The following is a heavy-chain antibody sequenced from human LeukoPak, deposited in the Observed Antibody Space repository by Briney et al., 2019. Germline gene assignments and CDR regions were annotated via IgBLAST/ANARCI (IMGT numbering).Heavy chain of an antibody. CDR1: GYSFTSYW. Sequence: GESPKISCKASGYSFTSYWIGWVRQMPGKGLEWMGIIYPGDSDTRYSPSFQGQVTISADKSISTAYLQWSSLKASDTAMYYCARQSGGGSSSWSPFNYWGQGTLVTVSS. CDR3: ARQSGGGSSSWSPFNY. V-gene: IGHV5-51*01. D-gene: IGHD6-13*01. CDR2: IYPGDSDT. J-gene: IGHJ4*02.